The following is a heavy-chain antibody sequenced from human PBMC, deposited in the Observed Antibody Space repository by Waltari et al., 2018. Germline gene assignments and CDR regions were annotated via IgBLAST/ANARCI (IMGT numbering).Heavy chain of an antibody. Sequence: EVQLVESGGGLAQPGGSLSLSCVASGFTFRSYRLPWVRQAPGKGPVWVSRINSDGSTTNYADSVKGRFTISRDNAKNTLYLQMNSLRAEDTAVYYCAKGGGWLQDYWGQGTLVTVSS. CDR3: AKGGGWLQDY. D-gene: IGHD5-12*01. J-gene: IGHJ4*02. V-gene: IGHV3-74*01. CDR1: GFTFRSYR. CDR2: INSDGSTT.